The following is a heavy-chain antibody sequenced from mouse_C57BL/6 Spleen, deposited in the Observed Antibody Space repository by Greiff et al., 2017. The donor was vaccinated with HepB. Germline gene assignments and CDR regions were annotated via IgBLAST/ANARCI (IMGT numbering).Heavy chain of an antibody. CDR2: IDPSVSYT. J-gene: IGHJ4*01. D-gene: IGHD2-5*01. CDR1: GYTFTSYW. V-gene: IGHV1-50*01. CDR3: ARGYSNYDYAMDY. Sequence: QVQLQQPGAELVKPGASVKLSCKASGYTFTSYWMQWVKQRPGQGLEWIGEIDPSVSYTNYNQKFKGKATLTVDTSSSTAYMQLSSLTSEDSAVYYCARGYSNYDYAMDYWGQGTSVTVSS.